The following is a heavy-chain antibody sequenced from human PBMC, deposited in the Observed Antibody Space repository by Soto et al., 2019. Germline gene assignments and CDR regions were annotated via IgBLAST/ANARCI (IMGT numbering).Heavy chain of an antibody. CDR1: GFTFSSYA. CDR3: ARGTIVARQHLDY. D-gene: IGHD6-6*01. V-gene: IGHV3-30*03. CDR2: ISIRGGDE. Sequence: GGSLRLSCAASGFTFSSYAMHWARQAPGKGLEWVTVISIRGGDEYYAESVRGRFTISRDDSKNTLYLQMDGLRVEDTAVYYCARGTIVARQHLDYWGQGTLVTVS. J-gene: IGHJ4*02.